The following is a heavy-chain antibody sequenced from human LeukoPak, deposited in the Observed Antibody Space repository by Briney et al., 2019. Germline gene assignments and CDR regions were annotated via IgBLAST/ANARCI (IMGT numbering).Heavy chain of an antibody. J-gene: IGHJ4*02. CDR3: AKLGYCSGGSCPSFDY. CDR1: GFTFSSYW. D-gene: IGHD2-15*01. CDR2: INSDGSST. Sequence: GGSLRLSCAASGFTFSSYWMHWVRQVPGKGLLWVSRINSDGSSTIYADSVKGRFTISRDNSKNTLYLQMNSLRAEDTAVYYCAKLGYCSGGSCPSFDYWGQGTLVTVSS. V-gene: IGHV3-74*01.